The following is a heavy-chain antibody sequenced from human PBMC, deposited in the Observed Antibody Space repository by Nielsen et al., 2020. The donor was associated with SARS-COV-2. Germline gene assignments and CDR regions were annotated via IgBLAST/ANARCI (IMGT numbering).Heavy chain of an antibody. CDR3: ARDRRVGANQVNYYGMDV. D-gene: IGHD1-26*01. CDR1: GFTFSSYA. V-gene: IGHV3-30-3*01. Sequence: GESLKISCAASGFTFSSYAMHWVRQAPGKGLEWVAVISYDGSNKYYADSVKDRFTISRDNSKNTLYLQMNSLRAEDTAVYYCARDRRVGANQVNYYGMDVWGQGTTVTVSS. J-gene: IGHJ6*02. CDR2: ISYDGSNK.